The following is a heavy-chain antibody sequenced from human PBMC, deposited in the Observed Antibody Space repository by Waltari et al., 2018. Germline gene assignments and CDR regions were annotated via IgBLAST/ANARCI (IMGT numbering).Heavy chain of an antibody. J-gene: IGHJ6*03. V-gene: IGHV1-69*14. Sequence: QVQLVQSGAEVKKPGSSVKVSCKASGGTFSSYAISWVRQAPGQGLEWMGGIIPILGTANYAQKFQGRVTITAEKSTSTAYMDLSSLRSEDTAVYYCAGVAGTTYYYYYMDVWGKGTTVTVSS. CDR1: GGTFSSYA. CDR3: AGVAGTTYYYYYMDV. CDR2: IIPILGTA. D-gene: IGHD1-7*01.